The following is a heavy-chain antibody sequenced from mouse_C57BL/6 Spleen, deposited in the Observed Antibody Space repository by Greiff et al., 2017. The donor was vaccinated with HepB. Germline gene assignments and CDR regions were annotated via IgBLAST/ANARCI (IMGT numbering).Heavy chain of an antibody. CDR3: ARYRPYEYSYAMDY. J-gene: IGHJ4*01. Sequence: EVKLMESGGGLVKPGGSLKLSCAASGFTFSSYAMSWVRQTPEKRLEWVATISDGGSYTYYPDNVKGRFTISRDNAKNNLYLQMSHLKSEDTAMYYCARYRPYEYSYAMDYWGQGTSVTVSS. CDR1: GFTFSSYA. V-gene: IGHV5-4*03. D-gene: IGHD2-4*01. CDR2: ISDGGSYT.